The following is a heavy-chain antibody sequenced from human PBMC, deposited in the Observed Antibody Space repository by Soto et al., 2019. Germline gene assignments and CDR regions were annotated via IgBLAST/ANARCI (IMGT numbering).Heavy chain of an antibody. J-gene: IGHJ4*02. CDR2: IYYSGST. V-gene: IGHV4-59*01. Sequence: QVQLQESGPGLVKPSETLSLTCTVSGGSISSYYWSWIRQPPGKGLEWIGYIYYSGSTNYNPSLKRRVTIPVDPSKNQSPLRLSSVTAADTAVYYCAGWYGGSLDYWGQGTLVTVSS. CDR3: AGWYGGSLDY. CDR1: GGSISSYY. D-gene: IGHD4-17*01.